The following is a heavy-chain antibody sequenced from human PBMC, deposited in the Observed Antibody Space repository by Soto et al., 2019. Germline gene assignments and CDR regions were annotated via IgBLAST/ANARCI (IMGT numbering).Heavy chain of an antibody. CDR1: GASSGTYY. CDR3: PGLRGYYYYIDV. Sequence: VQLQQRGAGLLKPSETLSLTCAVHGASSGTYYWTWIRQPPGKGLEWIDEINDSGSANPTPSLNTRVIISLDTSKNQFALRLNSVTAADTAVYYCPGLRGYYYYIDVWANGTTVTVSS. V-gene: IGHV4-34*01. J-gene: IGHJ6*03. D-gene: IGHD3-10*01. CDR2: INDSGSA.